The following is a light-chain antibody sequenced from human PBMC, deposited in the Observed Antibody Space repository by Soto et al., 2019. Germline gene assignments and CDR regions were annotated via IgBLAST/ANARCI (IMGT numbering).Light chain of an antibody. CDR3: SSYTTTGTQV. CDR2: DVS. Sequence: QSVLTQPASVSGSPGQSITLSCTGTTSDVGGFDYVSWYQQHPGKAPKLMIFDVSNRPSGVSDRFSGSKSGNTASLTISGLQAEDEADYYCSSYTTTGTQVFGTGTKLTV. CDR1: TSDVGGFDY. J-gene: IGLJ1*01. V-gene: IGLV2-14*03.